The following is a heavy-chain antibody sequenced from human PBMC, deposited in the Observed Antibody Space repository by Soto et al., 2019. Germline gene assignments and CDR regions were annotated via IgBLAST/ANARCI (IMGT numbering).Heavy chain of an antibody. Sequence: SETLSLTCAVSGVSLTSGNWWTWVRQSPQRGLEYIGEIFHDGTANYYPSFERRVAMSVDTSRNQFSLKLTSVTAADTAVYFCARLVYDTRLNYMYFDFWGPGTLVTGSS. J-gene: IGHJ4*02. D-gene: IGHD3-10*01. V-gene: IGHV4-4*02. CDR2: IFHDGTA. CDR3: ARLVYDTRLNYMYFDF. CDR1: GVSLTSGNW.